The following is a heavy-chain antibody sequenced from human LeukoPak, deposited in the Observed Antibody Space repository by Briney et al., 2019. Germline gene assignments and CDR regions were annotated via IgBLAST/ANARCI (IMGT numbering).Heavy chain of an antibody. CDR1: GGSISSGSYY. CDR3: ARAVVALLGVGIRWFDP. D-gene: IGHD3-3*02. V-gene: IGHV4-61*01. CDR2: IYYSGST. Sequence: PSETLSLTCTVSGGSISSGSYYWSWIRQPPGKGLEWIGYIYYSGSTNYNPSLKSRVTISVDTSKNQFSLKLSSVTAADTAVYYCARAVVALLGVGIRWFDPWGQGTLVTVSS. J-gene: IGHJ5*02.